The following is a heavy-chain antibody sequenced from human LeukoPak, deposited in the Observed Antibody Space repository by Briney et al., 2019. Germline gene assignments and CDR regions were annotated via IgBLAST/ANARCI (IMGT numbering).Heavy chain of an antibody. CDR2: IKSKTDGRTT. CDR1: GFTFSNAW. Sequence: GGSLRLSCAASGFTFSNAWMSWVRQAPRKGLEWVGRIKSKTDGRTTDYAAPVKGRFTISRDDSKNTLYLQMNSLKTEDTAVYYCTTDYSAGGDYWGQGTLVTVSS. D-gene: IGHD2-21*01. CDR3: TTDYSAGGDY. J-gene: IGHJ4*02. V-gene: IGHV3-15*01.